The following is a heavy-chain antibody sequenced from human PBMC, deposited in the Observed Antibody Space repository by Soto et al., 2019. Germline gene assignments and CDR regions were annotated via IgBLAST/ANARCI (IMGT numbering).Heavy chain of an antibody. V-gene: IGHV1-18*01. CDR1: GYTFTSYG. J-gene: IGHJ6*02. D-gene: IGHD5-12*01. CDR2: ISAYNGNT. Sequence: ASVKVSCKASGYTFTSYGISWVRQAPGQGLEWMGWISAYNGNTNYAQKLQGRVTMTTDTSTSTAYMELRSLRSDDTAVYYCARGGMATISPYYYCYGMDVWGQGTTVTVSS. CDR3: ARGGMATISPYYYCYGMDV.